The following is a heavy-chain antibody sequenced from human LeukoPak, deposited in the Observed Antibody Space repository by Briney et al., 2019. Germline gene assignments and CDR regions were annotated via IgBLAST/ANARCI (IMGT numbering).Heavy chain of an antibody. CDR2: ISGGSSSV. Sequence: PGGSLRLSCAASGFTFSSYSMTWVRQAPGKGLEWVSHISGGSSSVYYADSVKGRFTISRDNAKNSLYLQMNSLRDEDTAVYYCARKYGGYADYWGQGTPVTVSS. D-gene: IGHD5-12*01. CDR1: GFTFSSYS. CDR3: ARKYGGYADY. V-gene: IGHV3-48*02. J-gene: IGHJ4*02.